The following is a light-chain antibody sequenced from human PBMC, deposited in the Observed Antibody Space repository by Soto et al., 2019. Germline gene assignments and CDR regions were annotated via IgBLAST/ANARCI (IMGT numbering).Light chain of an antibody. V-gene: IGKV3D-15*01. CDR1: WSVSSN. J-gene: IGKJ1*01. Sequence: MTQSPSTLSASVGKRATLTCRASWSVSSNVAWYQQKPGQAPRLLIYGASTRATGIPARFSGSGSGTEFTLTISSLQAEDVAVYYCQQYYSTPTWTFGQGTKVDIK. CDR2: GAS. CDR3: QQYYSTPTWT.